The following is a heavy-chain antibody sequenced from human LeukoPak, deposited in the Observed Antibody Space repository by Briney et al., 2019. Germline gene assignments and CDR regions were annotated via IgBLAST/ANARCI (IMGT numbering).Heavy chain of an antibody. Sequence: SETLSLTCAVYGGSFSGYYWSWIRQPPGKGLEWMGEINHSGSTNYNPSLKSRVTISVDTSTNKFSLKLSSVTAAHTAVYYCASGGYSYGADAADAFDIWGQGTMVTVSS. J-gene: IGHJ3*02. D-gene: IGHD5-18*01. CDR2: INHSGST. CDR1: GGSFSGYY. V-gene: IGHV4-34*01. CDR3: ASGGYSYGADAADAFDI.